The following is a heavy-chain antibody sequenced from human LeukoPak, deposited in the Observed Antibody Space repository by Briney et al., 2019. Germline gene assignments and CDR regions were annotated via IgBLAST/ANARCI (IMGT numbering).Heavy chain of an antibody. V-gene: IGHV4-30-2*01. CDR2: IYHSGST. D-gene: IGHD2-2*02. J-gene: IGHJ4*02. CDR1: GGSISSGGYY. Sequence: PSQTLSLTCTVSGGSISSGGYYWSWIRQPPGKGLEWIGYIYHSGSTYYNPPLKSRVTISVDRSKNQFSLKLSSVTAADTAVYYCARAFLGYCSSTSCYTRAPLDYWGQGTLVTVSS. CDR3: ARAFLGYCSSTSCYTRAPLDY.